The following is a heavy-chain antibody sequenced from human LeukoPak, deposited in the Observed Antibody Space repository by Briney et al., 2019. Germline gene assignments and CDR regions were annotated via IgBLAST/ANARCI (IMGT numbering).Heavy chain of an antibody. Sequence: GGSLRLSCAASGFTFSSYEMNWVRQAPGKGLEWVSYISSSGSTIYCADSVKGRFTISRDNAKNSLYLQMNSLRAEDTAVYYCARFDSSGYLGYFDYWGQGTLVTVSS. D-gene: IGHD3-22*01. J-gene: IGHJ4*02. CDR2: ISSSGSTI. CDR1: GFTFSSYE. CDR3: ARFDSSGYLGYFDY. V-gene: IGHV3-48*03.